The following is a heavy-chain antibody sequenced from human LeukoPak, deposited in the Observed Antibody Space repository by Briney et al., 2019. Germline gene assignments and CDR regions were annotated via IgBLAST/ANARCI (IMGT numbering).Heavy chain of an antibody. D-gene: IGHD3-3*01. CDR2: IKGDGSST. V-gene: IGHV3-74*01. CDR1: GFTFSSYW. CDR3: AKSPYYDFWSGYFDY. Sequence: PGGSLRLSCAASGFTFSSYWMHWVRHTPGKGLVWVSRIKGDGSSTSYADSVKGRFTISRDNAKNTLYLQMNSLRAEDTAVYYCAKSPYYDFWSGYFDYWGQGTLVTVSP. J-gene: IGHJ4*02.